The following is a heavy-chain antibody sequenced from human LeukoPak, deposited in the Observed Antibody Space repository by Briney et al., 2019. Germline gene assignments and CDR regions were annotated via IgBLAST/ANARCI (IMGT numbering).Heavy chain of an antibody. J-gene: IGHJ3*02. CDR3: ARSCLIVDIVATIRARLGGNAFDI. CDR2: IYYSGST. CDR1: GGSISSYY. V-gene: IGHV4-59*12. D-gene: IGHD5-12*01. Sequence: SETLSLTCTVSGGSISSYYWSWIRQPPGKGLEWIGYIYYSGSTNCNPSLKSRVTISVDTSKNQFSLKLSSVTAADTAVYYCARSCLIVDIVATIRARLGGNAFDIWGQGTMVTVSS.